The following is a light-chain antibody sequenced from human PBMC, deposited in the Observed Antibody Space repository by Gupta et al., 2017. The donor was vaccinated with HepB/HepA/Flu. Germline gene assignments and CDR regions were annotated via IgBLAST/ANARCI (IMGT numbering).Light chain of an antibody. CDR3: SSYAGTNTVI. Sequence: GVPGRFSASKSGNTASLTVSGLQPEDEANYYCSSYAGTNTVIFGGGTQLTVL. V-gene: IGLV2-8*01. J-gene: IGLJ2*01.